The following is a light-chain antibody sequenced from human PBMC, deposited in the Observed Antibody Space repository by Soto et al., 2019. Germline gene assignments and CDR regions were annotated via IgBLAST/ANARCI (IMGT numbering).Light chain of an antibody. CDR3: QQSYSTPIT. CDR1: QSISSY. V-gene: IGKV1-39*01. J-gene: IGKJ5*01. CDR2: AAS. Sequence: DIQMTQSPSSLSASVGDRLTITCRACQSISSYLNCYQQKPGKAPKLLIYAASSLQSGDPSRFSGSGSGTDFTLTISSLQPEDFAPYYCQQSYSTPITFGQGTRLEIK.